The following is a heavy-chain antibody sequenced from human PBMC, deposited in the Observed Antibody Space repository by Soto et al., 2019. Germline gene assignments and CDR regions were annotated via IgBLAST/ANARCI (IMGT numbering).Heavy chain of an antibody. Sequence: QVQLVQSGVEVKKPGASVKVSCKASGYTFTNYGISWVRQAPGQGLEWMGWISAYNGNTNYAQKLQGRVTMTTDTSTSTAYMELRSLRSDDTAVYYCARDPRLNLTVAGAPPYYYCGMDVWGQGTTVTVSS. J-gene: IGHJ6*02. CDR1: GYTFTNYG. CDR3: ARDPRLNLTVAGAPPYYYCGMDV. CDR2: ISAYNGNT. V-gene: IGHV1-18*04. D-gene: IGHD6-19*01.